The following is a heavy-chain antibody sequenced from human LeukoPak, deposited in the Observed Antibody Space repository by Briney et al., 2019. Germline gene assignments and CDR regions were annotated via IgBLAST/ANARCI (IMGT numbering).Heavy chain of an antibody. CDR1: GFTFSSYG. J-gene: IGHJ4*02. V-gene: IGHV3-33*01. CDR3: ARDLGYYDILTGYYPFDY. Sequence: SGGSLRLSCAASGFTFSSYGMHWVRQAPGKGPEWVAVIWYDGSNKYYADSVKGRFTISRDNSKNTLYLQMNSLRAEDTAVYYCARDLGYYDILTGYYPFDYWGQGTLVTVSS. CDR2: IWYDGSNK. D-gene: IGHD3-9*01.